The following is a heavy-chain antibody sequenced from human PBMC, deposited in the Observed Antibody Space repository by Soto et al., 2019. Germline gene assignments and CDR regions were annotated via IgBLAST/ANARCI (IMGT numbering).Heavy chain of an antibody. CDR1: GGSVSSGSYY. Sequence: QVQLQESGPGLVKPSETLSLTCTVSGGSVSSGSYYWSWIRQPPGKGLEWIGYIYYSGSTNHNPSLTSRVTISVDTSKNQFSLKLSSVTAADTAVYYCATYCSGGSCYFPLFDYWGQGTLVTVSS. CDR2: IYYSGST. J-gene: IGHJ4*02. CDR3: ATYCSGGSCYFPLFDY. D-gene: IGHD2-15*01. V-gene: IGHV4-61*01.